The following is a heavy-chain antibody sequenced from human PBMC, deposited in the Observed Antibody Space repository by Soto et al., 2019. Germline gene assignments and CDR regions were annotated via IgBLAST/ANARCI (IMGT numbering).Heavy chain of an antibody. J-gene: IGHJ5*02. D-gene: IGHD3-22*01. CDR3: AREGYYYDSSGYYRETWFDP. Sequence: ASMKVSCKASGYTFTSYAIHWVRQAPGQRLEWLGWINAGNGNTKSSESFQGHVTISADKSISTAYLQWSSLKASDTAMYYCAREGYYYDSSGYYRETWFDPWGQGTLVTVSS. V-gene: IGHV1-3*01. CDR1: GYTFTSYA. CDR2: INAGNGNT.